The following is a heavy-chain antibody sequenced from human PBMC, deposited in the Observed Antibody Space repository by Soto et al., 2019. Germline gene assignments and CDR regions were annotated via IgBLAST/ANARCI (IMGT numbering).Heavy chain of an antibody. Sequence: GGSLRLSCAASGFTLSDHYIDWVRQAPGKGLEWVGRSRDKPQGYSTAYAASVKGRFTTSRDESKNSAYLQMNSLKTEDTAVYYCVRATYFSDSSGYTRCLDYWGQGTLVTVSS. V-gene: IGHV3-72*01. D-gene: IGHD3-22*01. CDR1: GFTLSDHY. J-gene: IGHJ4*02. CDR2: SRDKPQGYST. CDR3: VRATYFSDSSGYTRCLDY.